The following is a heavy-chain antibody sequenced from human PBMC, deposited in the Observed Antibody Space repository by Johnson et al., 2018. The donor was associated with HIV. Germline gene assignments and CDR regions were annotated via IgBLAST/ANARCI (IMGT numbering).Heavy chain of an antibody. CDR1: GFTFSDAW. D-gene: IGHD6-19*01. CDR2: ISSNGGST. CDR3: TTARNRLWASSGWAGFWAFDI. Sequence: VQLVESGGGLVQPGGSLRLSCAASGFTFSDAWMSWVRQAPGKGLEYVSAISSNGGSTYYANSVKGRFFISRDDSKNTLYLQMNSLKTEDTAVYYCTTARNRLWASSGWAGFWAFDIWGQGTMVTVSS. V-gene: IGHV3-64*01. J-gene: IGHJ3*02.